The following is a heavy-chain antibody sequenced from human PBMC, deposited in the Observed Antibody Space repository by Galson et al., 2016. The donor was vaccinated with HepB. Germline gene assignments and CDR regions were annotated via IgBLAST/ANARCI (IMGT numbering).Heavy chain of an antibody. J-gene: IGHJ3*02. CDR2: ISSSSSHT. CDR3: ATSSRAWGPDAFDI. CDR1: GFTFSDYY. V-gene: IGHV3-11*03. D-gene: IGHD7-27*01. Sequence: SLRLSCAASGFTFSDYYMSWIRQAPGKGLEWVSYISSSSSHTNYADSVKGRFTISRDNSKNTVYLQMNSLRAEDTALYYCATSSRAWGPDAFDIWGQGTMVTVSS.